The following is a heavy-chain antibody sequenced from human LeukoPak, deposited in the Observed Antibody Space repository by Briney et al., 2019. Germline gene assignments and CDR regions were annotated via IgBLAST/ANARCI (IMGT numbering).Heavy chain of an antibody. D-gene: IGHD1-1*01. CDR3: VRGGASRWGTNSFDF. Sequence: KPSQTLSPTCAVATHSISDGHYGAWIRQPPGRGLEWIADAFQSGSTYYSPPLRSRVTVSVDTSKNQFSLMVRSVTAADTAVYYCVRGGASRWGTNSFDFWGQGKLVTVSS. J-gene: IGHJ4*02. V-gene: IGHV4-38-2*01. CDR1: THSISDGHY. CDR2: AFQSGST.